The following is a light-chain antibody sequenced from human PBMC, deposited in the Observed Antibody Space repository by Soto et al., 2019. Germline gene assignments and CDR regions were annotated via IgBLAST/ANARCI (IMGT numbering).Light chain of an antibody. J-gene: IGKJ4*01. CDR3: QRSYNAPLT. CDR1: QGIRSY. V-gene: IGKV1-27*01. CDR2: SAS. Sequence: DIQLTQSPSSLSASVGDRVTISCRVSQGIRSYLTWFRQKPGKVPKFLIYSASNLQSGVPSRFSGSGSGTDFSLTISSPQPEEVATFYGQRSYNAPLTFGGGTKVDIK.